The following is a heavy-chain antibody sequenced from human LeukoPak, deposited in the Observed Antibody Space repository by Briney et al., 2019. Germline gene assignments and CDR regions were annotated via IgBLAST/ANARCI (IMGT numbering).Heavy chain of an antibody. CDR2: GHYSGNT. Sequence: SETLSLTCILSGGSISAISGGPYYSGWICQPPGKGLEWIGSGHYSGNTYNPSLKSRVTISIDTSKNQFSLKVSSVTAADTAVYYCARHGHHGDHDYWGQGNLVTVSS. J-gene: IGHJ4*02. D-gene: IGHD2-21*02. V-gene: IGHV4-39*01. CDR3: ARHGHHGDHDY. CDR1: GGSISAISGGPYY.